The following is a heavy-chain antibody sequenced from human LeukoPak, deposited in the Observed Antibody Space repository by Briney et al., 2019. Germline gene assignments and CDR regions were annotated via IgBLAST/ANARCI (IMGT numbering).Heavy chain of an antibody. Sequence: GGSLRLSCAASGFTFNNYNMNWVRQAPGKGLEWVSYISSSSSTIYYADSVKGRFTISRDNAKNSLYLQMNSLRAEDTAVYYCARDRDYGGKPYFDYWGQGTLVTVSS. V-gene: IGHV3-48*01. CDR2: ISSSSSTI. CDR3: ARDRDYGGKPYFDY. D-gene: IGHD4-23*01. CDR1: GFTFNNYN. J-gene: IGHJ4*02.